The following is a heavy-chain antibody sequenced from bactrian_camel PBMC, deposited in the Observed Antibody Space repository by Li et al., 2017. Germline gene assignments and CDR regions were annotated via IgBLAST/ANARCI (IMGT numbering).Heavy chain of an antibody. Sequence: HVQLVESGGGSVQAGGSLRLSCLASEYLFSVYQMAWFRQAPGREREGVASINSGGGPTYYADSVKGRFTLSEDSAKNTLYLQMDALKPEDTAMHYCWAAAVGQCIGGVCCPFELAPLSGSWGQGTQVTVS. CDR2: INSGGGPT. CDR1: EYLFSVYQ. V-gene: IGHV3S54*01. CDR3: WAAAVGQCIGGVCCPFELAPLSGS. D-gene: IGHD3*01. J-gene: IGHJ4*01.